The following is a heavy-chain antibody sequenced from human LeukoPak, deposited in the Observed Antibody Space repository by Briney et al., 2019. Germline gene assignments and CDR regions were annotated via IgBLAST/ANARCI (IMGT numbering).Heavy chain of an antibody. J-gene: IGHJ4*02. CDR3: VGDQVDDTGYLR. CDR1: GFTFTTYT. Sequence: AGGSLRLSCSASGFTFTTYTMYWVRQAPGKGLEYVSVINGDGRSTYYADSVKGRFTISRDNSKNTLYLQMSSLRAEDTAVYYCVGDQVDDTGYLRWGQGTRVTVSA. CDR2: INGDGRST. V-gene: IGHV3-64D*06. D-gene: IGHD3-9*01.